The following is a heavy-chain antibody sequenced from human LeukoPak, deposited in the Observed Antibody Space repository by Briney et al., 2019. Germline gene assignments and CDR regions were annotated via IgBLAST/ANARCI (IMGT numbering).Heavy chain of an antibody. J-gene: IGHJ4*02. CDR3: AKNNWGQSNIWLFEY. V-gene: IGHV3-30*18. D-gene: IGHD6-13*01. CDR1: GFTFSSYG. CDR2: ISQDGSDK. Sequence: PGGSLRLSCAASGFTFSSYGMHWVRQAPGKGLEWVALISQDGSDKGYADSVKGRFTISKDNSKNMLYLQLDTLRAEDTAVYYCAKNNWGQSNIWLFEYWGEGTLVIASS.